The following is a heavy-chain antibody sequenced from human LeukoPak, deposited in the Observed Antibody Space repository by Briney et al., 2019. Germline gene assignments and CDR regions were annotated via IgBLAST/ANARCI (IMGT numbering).Heavy chain of an antibody. Sequence: GGSLRLSCAASGFTFSSYGMHWVREAPGKGLEWVAVISYDGSNKYYADSVKGRFTISRDNSKNTLYLQMDSLRAEDTAVYYCAKSLATTDYYYGMDVWCQGTTVTVSS. CDR3: AKSLATTDYYYGMDV. CDR1: GFTFSSYG. V-gene: IGHV3-30*18. D-gene: IGHD5-24*01. CDR2: ISYDGSNK. J-gene: IGHJ6*02.